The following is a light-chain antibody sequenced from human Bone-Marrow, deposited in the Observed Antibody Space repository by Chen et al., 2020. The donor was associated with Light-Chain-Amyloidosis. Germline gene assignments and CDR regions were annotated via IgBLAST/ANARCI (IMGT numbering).Light chain of an antibody. CDR3: QQRGNWPWT. Sequence: EIVLTQSPATLSLSPGESATLSCRASQSVNSYLAWYQQKPGQPPRLLIYDASNRATDIPARFSGRGSGTDFTLTISGLEPDDFAVYDCQQRGNWPWTFGQGTKVEIK. CDR2: DAS. CDR1: QSVNSY. V-gene: IGKV3-11*01. J-gene: IGKJ1*01.